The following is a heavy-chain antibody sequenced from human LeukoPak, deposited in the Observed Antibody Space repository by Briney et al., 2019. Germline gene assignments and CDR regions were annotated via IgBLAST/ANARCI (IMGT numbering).Heavy chain of an antibody. V-gene: IGHV3-15*01. CDR3: ITGPKKRGMDV. CDR2: IKSKTDGGTT. J-gene: IGHJ6*02. Sequence: GGSLRLSCAASGFTFSSYAMSWVRQAPGKGLEWVGRIKSKTDGGTTDYAAPVKGRFTFSRDDSKNTLFLQLDSLKTEDTAVYYCITGPKKRGMDVWGQGTTVTVSS. CDR1: GFTFSSYA.